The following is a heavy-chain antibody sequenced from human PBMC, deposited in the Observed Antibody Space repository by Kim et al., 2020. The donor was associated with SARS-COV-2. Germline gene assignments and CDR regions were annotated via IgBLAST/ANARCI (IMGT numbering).Heavy chain of an antibody. J-gene: IGHJ2*01. CDR1: GGSISSGGYY. CDR2: IYYSGST. Sequence: SETLSLTCTVSGGSISSGGYYWSWIRQHPGKGLEWIGYIYYSGSTYYNPSLKSRVTISVDTSKNQFSLKLSSVTAADTAVYYCARDGYYDSSGYYEDWYFDLWGCGTLVTVSS. CDR3: ARDGYYDSSGYYEDWYFDL. V-gene: IGHV4-31*03. D-gene: IGHD3-22*01.